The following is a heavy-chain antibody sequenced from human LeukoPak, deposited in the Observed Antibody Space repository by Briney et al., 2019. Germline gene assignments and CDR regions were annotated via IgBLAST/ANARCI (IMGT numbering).Heavy chain of an antibody. CDR2: MNPNSGNT. V-gene: IGHV1-8*03. CDR3: AKGSGYEAQYYYYYMDV. D-gene: IGHD5-12*01. CDR1: GYTFTSYD. Sequence: ASVKVSCKASGYTFTSYDINWVRQATGQGLEWMGWMNPNSGNTGYAQKFQGRVTITRNTSISTAYMELSSLRSEDTAVYYCAKGSGYEAQYYYYYMDVWGKGTTVTISS. J-gene: IGHJ6*03.